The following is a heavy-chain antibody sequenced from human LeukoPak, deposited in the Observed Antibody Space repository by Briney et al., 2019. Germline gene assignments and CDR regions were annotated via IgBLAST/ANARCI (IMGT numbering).Heavy chain of an antibody. D-gene: IGHD1-26*01. Sequence: PGGPLNLSCEAPGFTFTDYWMTWFGQVQGKGLKWLANIKQGGSESYYVDSVRGRFTISRENAKNSLYLQMDSLRVDDTAVYYCARVGAWELQRVFDYWGQGTLVTVSS. CDR2: IKQGGSES. CDR1: GFTFTDYW. J-gene: IGHJ4*02. V-gene: IGHV3-7*01. CDR3: ARVGAWELQRVFDY.